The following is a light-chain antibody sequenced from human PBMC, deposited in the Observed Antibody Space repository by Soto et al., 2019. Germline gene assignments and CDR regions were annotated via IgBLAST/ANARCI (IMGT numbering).Light chain of an antibody. CDR3: QQYGSSPRT. V-gene: IGKV3-20*01. CDR1: QSVSSSF. J-gene: IGKJ2*01. Sequence: EIVLTQSPGTLSLSPGERATLSCRASQSVSSSFLAWYQQKPGQAPRLLIYGASSRATVIPDRFSGSGSGTDFTLTISRLESEDFAVYYCQQYGSSPRTFGQGTKLEIK. CDR2: GAS.